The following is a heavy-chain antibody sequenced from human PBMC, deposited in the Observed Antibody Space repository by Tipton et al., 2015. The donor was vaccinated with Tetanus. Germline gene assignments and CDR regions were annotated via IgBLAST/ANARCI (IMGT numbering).Heavy chain of an antibody. D-gene: IGHD1-14*01. J-gene: IGHJ4*02. CDR3: TSGNTLDY. V-gene: IGHV3-21*01. Sequence: GSLRLSCAVSGFSFSNYVMNWVRQAPGKGPEWLSSISSRNTYIYYADSVKGRFTISRDNAQSSLFLQMTSLRAEDTAVYYCTSGNTLDYWGLGTPVTVSS. CDR2: ISSRNTYI. CDR1: GFSFSNYV.